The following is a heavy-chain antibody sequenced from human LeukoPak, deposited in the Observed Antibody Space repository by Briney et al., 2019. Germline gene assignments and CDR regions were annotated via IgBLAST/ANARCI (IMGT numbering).Heavy chain of an antibody. V-gene: IGHV1-2*02. CDR3: AKTKGTIDY. J-gene: IGHJ4*02. D-gene: IGHD1/OR15-1a*01. Sequence: ASVKVSCEASGYTLTSYGINWMRQAPGQGLEWMGWINPNSGGTNYAQNFQGRVTMTRDTSISTVYMELSRLRSDDTAVYYCAKTKGTIDYWGQGTLVTVSS. CDR2: INPNSGGT. CDR1: GYTLTSYG.